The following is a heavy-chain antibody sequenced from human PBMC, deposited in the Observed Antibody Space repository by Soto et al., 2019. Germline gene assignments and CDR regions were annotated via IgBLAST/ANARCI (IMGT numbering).Heavy chain of an antibody. Sequence: QVQLVQSGAEVKKPGASVKVSCKASGYTFTSYGISWVRQAPGQGLEWMGWISTYNGNTNYAQDLQGRITMTTDTSTRTAYMELRSLTSDDTAVYYCARFFGAIYYFDSWGQGTLVTVSS. CDR2: ISTYNGNT. D-gene: IGHD3-3*01. J-gene: IGHJ4*02. V-gene: IGHV1-18*01. CDR3: ARFFGAIYYFDS. CDR1: GYTFTSYG.